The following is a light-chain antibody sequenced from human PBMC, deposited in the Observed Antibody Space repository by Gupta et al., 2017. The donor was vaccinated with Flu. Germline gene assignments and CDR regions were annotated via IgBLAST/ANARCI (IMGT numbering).Light chain of an antibody. CDR1: SSDVGGYNY. CDR3: SSYTSNNTRV. Sequence: TSSDVGGYNYVSWYQQHPGKAPKLMIYEVSNRPSGVSNRFSGSKSGNTASLAISGLQAEDEADYYCSSYTSNNTRVFGGGTKLTVL. J-gene: IGLJ3*02. V-gene: IGLV2-14*01. CDR2: EVS.